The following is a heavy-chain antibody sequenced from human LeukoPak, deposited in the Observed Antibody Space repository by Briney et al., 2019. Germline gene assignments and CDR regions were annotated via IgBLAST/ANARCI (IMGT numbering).Heavy chain of an antibody. J-gene: IGHJ4*02. V-gene: IGHV3-21*04. CDR1: GFTFSSYS. Sequence: GGSLRLSCAASGFTFSSYSMNWVRQAPGKGLEWVSSISSSSSYIYYADSVKGRFTISRDNAKNSLYLQMNSLRAEDTAVYYCARGYCSSTSCYRVFDYWGQGTLVTVSS. CDR2: ISSSSSYI. D-gene: IGHD2-2*02. CDR3: ARGYCSSTSCYRVFDY.